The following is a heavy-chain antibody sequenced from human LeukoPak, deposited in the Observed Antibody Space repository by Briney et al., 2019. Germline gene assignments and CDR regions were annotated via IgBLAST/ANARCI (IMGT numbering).Heavy chain of an antibody. CDR2: IYYSGST. Sequence: SETLSLTCTVSGGSISSGDYYWSWIRQPPGKGLEWIGYIYYSGSTYYNPSLKSRVTIPVDTSKNQFSLKLSSVTAADTAVYYCARWTGLSDAFDIWGQGTMVTVSS. CDR1: GGSISSGDYY. J-gene: IGHJ3*02. CDR3: ARWTGLSDAFDI. D-gene: IGHD3/OR15-3a*01. V-gene: IGHV4-30-4*08.